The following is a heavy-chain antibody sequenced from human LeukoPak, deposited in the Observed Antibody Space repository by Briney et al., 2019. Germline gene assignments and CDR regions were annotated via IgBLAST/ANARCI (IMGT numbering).Heavy chain of an antibody. CDR3: ARPSYSSSSSV. D-gene: IGHD6-6*01. J-gene: IGHJ3*01. V-gene: IGHV3-7*03. Sequence: GGSLRLSCAVSGFTFSGFWMSWSRQAPGKGLEWVASINSDGSEGYYVDVVKGRFTISRDNAKNSLYLQINSLRAEDTAVYYCARPSYSSSSSVWGQGTMVTVSS. CDR2: INSDGSEG. CDR1: GFTFSGFW.